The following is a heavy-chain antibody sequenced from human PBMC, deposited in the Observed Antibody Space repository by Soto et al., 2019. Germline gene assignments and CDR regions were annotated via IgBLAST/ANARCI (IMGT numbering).Heavy chain of an antibody. CDR1: GYTFTGYY. V-gene: IGHV1-2*02. CDR3: ARDGGGCSSTSCRYYYYYYGMDV. J-gene: IGHJ6*02. Sequence: ASVKVSCKASGYTFTGYYMHWVRQAPGQGLEWMGWINPSSGGTNYAQKFQGRVTMTRDTSISTAYMELSRLRSDDTAVYYCARDGGGCSSTSCRYYYYYYGMDVWGQGTTVTVSS. D-gene: IGHD2-2*01. CDR2: INPSSGGT.